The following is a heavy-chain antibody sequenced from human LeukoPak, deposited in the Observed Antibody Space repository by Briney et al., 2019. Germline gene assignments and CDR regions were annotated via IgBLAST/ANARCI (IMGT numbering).Heavy chain of an antibody. J-gene: IGHJ5*02. V-gene: IGHV3-33*01. D-gene: IGHD1-26*01. Sequence: GGSLRLSCAASGFTFSSYGVHWVRQAPGKGLEWVAVIWYDGSNKYYADSVKGRFTISRDNSKNTLYLQMNSLRAEDTAVYYCARGGSYSGNWFDPWGQGTLVTVSS. CDR2: IWYDGSNK. CDR3: ARGGSYSGNWFDP. CDR1: GFTFSSYG.